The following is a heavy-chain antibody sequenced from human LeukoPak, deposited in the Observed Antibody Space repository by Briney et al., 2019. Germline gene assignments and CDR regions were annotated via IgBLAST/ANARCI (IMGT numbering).Heavy chain of an antibody. V-gene: IGHV1-18*01. CDR2: ISAYNGNT. J-gene: IGHJ3*02. D-gene: IGHD3-10*01. Sequence: ASVKVSCKASGYTFTIYGVTWVRQAPGQGLEWMGWISAYNGNTNYAQKFQGRVTMTTDTSTSTAYLELRSLRSDDTAVYYCARDRGWFGELLPNAFDIWGQGTMVSVSS. CDR1: GYTFTIYG. CDR3: ARDRGWFGELLPNAFDI.